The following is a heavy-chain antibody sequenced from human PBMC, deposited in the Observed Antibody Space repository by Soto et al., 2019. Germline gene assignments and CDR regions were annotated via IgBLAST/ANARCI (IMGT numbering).Heavy chain of an antibody. V-gene: IGHV4-61*01. J-gene: IGHJ4*02. CDR1: GGSVSSGSYY. D-gene: IGHD3-10*01. Sequence: QVQLQESGPGLVKPSETLSLTCTVSGGSVSSGSYYWSWIRQPPGKGLEWIGYIYYSGSTNYNPSLKLRVTLSVDTSKNQFSLKLSSVTAADTAVYYCARDSWQPDGGYWGQGTLVTVSS. CDR2: IYYSGST. CDR3: ARDSWQPDGGY.